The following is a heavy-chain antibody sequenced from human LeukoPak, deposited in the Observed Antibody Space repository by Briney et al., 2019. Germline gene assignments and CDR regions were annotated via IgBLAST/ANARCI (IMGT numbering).Heavy chain of an antibody. CDR2: IDKKDNLYAT. J-gene: IGHJ5*02. Sequence: GSLSLSPAASGFTFGGSAVDWVRQSSGKGLEWVGHIDKKDNLYATAYAESVKGRFTISRDDSKDTAFLHMDSLKTEDTALYYCTRDRVTYIWFDPWGQRSLVTVSS. D-gene: IGHD5-12*01. CDR1: GFTFGGSA. CDR3: TRDRVTYIWFDP. V-gene: IGHV3-73*01.